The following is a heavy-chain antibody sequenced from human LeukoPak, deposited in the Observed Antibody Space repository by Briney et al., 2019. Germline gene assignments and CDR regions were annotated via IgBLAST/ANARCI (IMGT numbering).Heavy chain of an antibody. CDR1: GFTFSSYW. CDR3: AKGPVSGYYSYFEN. CDR2: INSDGSTT. J-gene: IGHJ4*02. D-gene: IGHD3-22*01. Sequence: QTGGSLRLSCAASGFTFSSYWMHWVRQAPGKGLVWVSRINSDGSTTTYADSVKGRFTISRDNAKNTLYLQMSSLRAEDTAVYYCAKGPVSGYYSYFENWGQGTLVTVSS. V-gene: IGHV3-74*01.